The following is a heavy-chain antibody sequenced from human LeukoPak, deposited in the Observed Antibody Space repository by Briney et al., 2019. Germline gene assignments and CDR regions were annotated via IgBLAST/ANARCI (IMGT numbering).Heavy chain of an antibody. D-gene: IGHD7-27*01. CDR2: ISGSGGST. Sequence: GGSLRLSCAASGFTFSSYAMSWVRQAPGKGLEWVSAISGSGGSTYYADSVKGRFTISRDNAKNSLYLQRNSLRAEDTAVYYCARDLNWETYWGQGTLVSVSS. CDR3: ARDLNWETY. V-gene: IGHV3-23*01. J-gene: IGHJ4*02. CDR1: GFTFSSYA.